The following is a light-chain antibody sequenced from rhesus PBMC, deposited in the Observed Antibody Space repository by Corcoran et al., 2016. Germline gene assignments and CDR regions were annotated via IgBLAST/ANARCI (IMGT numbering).Light chain of an antibody. V-gene: IGKV3-10*01. CDR3: YQHSSGWT. J-gene: IGKJ1*01. CDR2: GAS. Sequence: QVILTQSPATLSLSPGERATLSCRASQSVSSYLAWYQQKPGQAPRLLIYGASSRATGIPDGFSGSGSGTDFPLPISSLEPEDVGVYPCYQHSSGWTFGQGTKVDIK. CDR1: QSVSSY.